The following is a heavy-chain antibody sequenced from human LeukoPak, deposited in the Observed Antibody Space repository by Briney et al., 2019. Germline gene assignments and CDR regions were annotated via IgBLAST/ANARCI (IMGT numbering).Heavy chain of an antibody. D-gene: IGHD3-22*01. V-gene: IGHV3-7*03. CDR1: GFTFSSYW. Sequence: PRGSLRLSCAASGFTFSSYWMSWVRQAPGKGLEWVANIRQDGSEKYYVDSVKGRFTISRDNAKNSLYLQMNSLRAEDTAVYYCAKSRWTYYDCGESWGQGTLVTVSS. CDR2: IRQDGSEK. CDR3: AKSRWTYYDCGES. J-gene: IGHJ5*02.